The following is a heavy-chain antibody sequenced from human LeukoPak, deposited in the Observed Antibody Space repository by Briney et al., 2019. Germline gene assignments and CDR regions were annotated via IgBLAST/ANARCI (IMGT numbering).Heavy chain of an antibody. D-gene: IGHD5-12*01. J-gene: IGHJ6*03. V-gene: IGHV4-59*01. CDR1: GGSISSYY. Sequence: SETLSLTCTVSGGSISSYYWSWIRQPPGKGLEWIGYIYYSGSTNYNPSLKSRVTISVDTSKNQFSLKLSSVTAADTAVYYCARDRDGGYDSLYYYYYMDVWGKGTTVTVSS. CDR3: ARDRDGGYDSLYYYYYMDV. CDR2: IYYSGST.